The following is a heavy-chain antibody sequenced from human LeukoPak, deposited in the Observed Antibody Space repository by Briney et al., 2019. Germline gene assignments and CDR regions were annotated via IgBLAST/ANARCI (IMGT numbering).Heavy chain of an antibody. J-gene: IGHJ5*02. V-gene: IGHV4-59*08. CDR3: ARAQYYDILTGYSYWFDP. D-gene: IGHD3-9*01. Sequence: PSETLSLTCTVSGGSISTYYWSWIRQPPGKGLEWIGYIYYSGSTNYNPSLKSRVTISVDTSKNQFSLKLSSVTAADTAVYYCARAQYYDILTGYSYWFDPWGQGTLVTVSS. CDR2: IYYSGST. CDR1: GGSISTYY.